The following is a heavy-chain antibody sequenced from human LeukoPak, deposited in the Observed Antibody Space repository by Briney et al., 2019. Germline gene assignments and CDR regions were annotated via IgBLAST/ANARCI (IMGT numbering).Heavy chain of an antibody. Sequence: GGSLRLSCAASGFTFSGYAMHWVRQAPGKGLEYVSAISSNGGSTYYANSVKGRFTISRDNSKNTLYLQMGSLRAEDMAVYYCARSGDYWGQGTLVTVSS. V-gene: IGHV3-64*01. CDR2: ISSNGGST. CDR1: GFTFSGYA. J-gene: IGHJ4*02. CDR3: ARSGDY. D-gene: IGHD3-10*01.